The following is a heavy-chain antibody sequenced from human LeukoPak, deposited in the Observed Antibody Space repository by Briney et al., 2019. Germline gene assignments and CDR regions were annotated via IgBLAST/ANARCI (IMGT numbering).Heavy chain of an antibody. D-gene: IGHD2-8*02. Sequence: GGSLRLSCAASGFTFSSYSMNWVRQAPGKGLEWVSSISSSSSYIYYADSVKGRFTISRDNAKDSLYLQMNSLRAEDTAVYYCRPKDSTYAGGDWGQGTLVTVSS. CDR1: GFTFSSYS. CDR2: ISSSSSYI. V-gene: IGHV3-21*01. CDR3: RPKDSTYAGGD. J-gene: IGHJ4*02.